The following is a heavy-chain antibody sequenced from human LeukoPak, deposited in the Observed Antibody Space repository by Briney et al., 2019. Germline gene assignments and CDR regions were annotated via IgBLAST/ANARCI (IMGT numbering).Heavy chain of an antibody. CDR2: IKQDGSEK. Sequence: GGSLRLSCAASGFTFSSYWMSWVRQAPGKGLEWVANIKQDGSEKYYVDSVKGRFTISRDNAKNSLYLQMNSLRAEDTAVYYCARGGIEYYYDSPTRSDYYYYYMDVWGKGTTVTVSS. V-gene: IGHV3-7*01. D-gene: IGHD3-22*01. CDR3: ARGGIEYYYDSPTRSDYYYYYMDV. J-gene: IGHJ6*03. CDR1: GFTFSSYW.